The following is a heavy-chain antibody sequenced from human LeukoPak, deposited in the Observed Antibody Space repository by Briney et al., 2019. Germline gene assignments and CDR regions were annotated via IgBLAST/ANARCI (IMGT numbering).Heavy chain of an antibody. CDR2: INPNSGGT. D-gene: IGHD5-18*01. V-gene: IGHV1-2*02. J-gene: IGHJ4*02. Sequence: GASVKVSCKASGYTFTGYYMHWVRLAPGQGLEWMGWINPNSGGTNYAQKFQGRVTMTRDTSISTAYMELSRLRSDDTAVYYCARGSTSYGYPVDYWGQGTLVTVSS. CDR1: GYTFTGYY. CDR3: ARGSTSYGYPVDY.